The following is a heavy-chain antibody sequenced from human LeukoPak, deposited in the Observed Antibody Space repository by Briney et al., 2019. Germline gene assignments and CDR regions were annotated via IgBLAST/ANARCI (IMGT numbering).Heavy chain of an antibody. CDR2: ISGSGGST. CDR3: AKDRGRFLEWYRLAYDY. CDR1: GFTFSSYA. Sequence: PGGSLRLSCAASGFTFSSYAMSWVRQAPGKGLEWVSAISGSGGSTYYADSVKGRFTISRDNSKNTLYLQMNSLRAEDTAVYYCAKDRGRFLEWYRLAYDYWGQGTLVTVSS. D-gene: IGHD3-3*01. J-gene: IGHJ4*02. V-gene: IGHV3-23*01.